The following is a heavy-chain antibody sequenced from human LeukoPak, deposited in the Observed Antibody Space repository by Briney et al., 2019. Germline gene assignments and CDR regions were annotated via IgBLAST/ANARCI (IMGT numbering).Heavy chain of an antibody. V-gene: IGHV3-23*01. Sequence: PGGSLRLSCAASGFTFSSYSMNWVRQAPGKGLQWVSTISGGGFGSYYADSVKGRFTISRDNPKNTVFLQMDSLRVEDTAVYHCVKGSSGGLGTYWGQGARVTVSS. CDR2: ISGGGFGS. D-gene: IGHD3-16*01. J-gene: IGHJ4*02. CDR3: VKGSSGGLGTY. CDR1: GFTFSSYS.